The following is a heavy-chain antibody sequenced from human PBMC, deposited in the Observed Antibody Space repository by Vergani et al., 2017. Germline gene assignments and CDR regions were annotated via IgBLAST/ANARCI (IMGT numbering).Heavy chain of an antibody. J-gene: IGHJ3*02. D-gene: IGHD4-17*01. V-gene: IGHV1-18*01. Sequence: QVQLLQSGAAVRKPGSSVTVSCKASGYTFTTYGISWVRQAPGQGLEWMGWISAYNGDTHYAQNFQDRVTMTTDTSTTTAYMELRSLRSDDTAVYYCARDLAPTVTCALDIWGQGTMVTVSS. CDR2: ISAYNGDT. CDR3: ARDLAPTVTCALDI. CDR1: GYTFTTYG.